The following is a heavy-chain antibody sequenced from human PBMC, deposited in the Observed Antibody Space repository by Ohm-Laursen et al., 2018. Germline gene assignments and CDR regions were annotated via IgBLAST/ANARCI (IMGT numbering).Heavy chain of an antibody. CDR3: VLYSSFSVS. Sequence: SDTLSLTWTVSGGSLRNYYWSWIRQPPGKGLEWIGYIYYNGNPRYNPSLESRVTISVDPSKYQFSLKLNSVTAADTALYYCVLYSSFSVSWGQGTLVTVSS. D-gene: IGHD6-6*01. CDR1: GGSLRNYY. V-gene: IGHV4-59*08. CDR2: IYYNGNP. J-gene: IGHJ5*02.